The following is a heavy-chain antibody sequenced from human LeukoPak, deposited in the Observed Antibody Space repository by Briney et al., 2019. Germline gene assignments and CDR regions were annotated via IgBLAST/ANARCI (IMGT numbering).Heavy chain of an antibody. CDR3: ARDKHGSGSAHTFDP. V-gene: IGHV4-59*01. J-gene: IGHJ5*02. Sequence: SETLSLTCTISGGSISSYYWSWIRQPPGKGLEWIAYIHYSGSTNYNPSLKSRVTISVDTSKNQFSLKLISVTAADTAVYYCARDKHGSGSAHTFDPWGQGTLVTVSS. CDR2: IHYSGST. D-gene: IGHD3-10*01. CDR1: GGSISSYY.